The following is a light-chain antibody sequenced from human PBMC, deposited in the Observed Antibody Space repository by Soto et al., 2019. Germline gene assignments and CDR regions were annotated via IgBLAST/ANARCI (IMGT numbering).Light chain of an antibody. V-gene: IGKV3-20*01. CDR3: QQYGTSPPLYT. J-gene: IGKJ2*01. CDR2: GAS. Sequence: EIVLTQSTGTLSLSPGERATLSCRASQSVDSSYTAWYQQKPGQAPRLLIYGASNRATGIPDRFSGTGSGTDFTLTISRLEPEDFAVYYCQQYGTSPPLYTFGQGTKLEI. CDR1: QSVDSSY.